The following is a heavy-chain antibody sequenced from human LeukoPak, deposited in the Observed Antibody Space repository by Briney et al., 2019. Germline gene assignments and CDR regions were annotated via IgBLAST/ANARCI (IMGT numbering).Heavy chain of an antibody. CDR2: INPSGGST. D-gene: IGHD4-17*01. CDR3: ARGGTTVTTLTYYYYYGMDV. Sequence: ASVKVSCKASGYTFTSYYMHWVRQAPGQGLEWMGIINPSGGSTSYAQKFQGRVTMTRDTSTSTVYMELSSLRSEDTAVYYCARGGTTVTTLTYYYYYGMDVWGQGTTVTVSS. V-gene: IGHV1-46*01. CDR1: GYTFTSYY. J-gene: IGHJ6*02.